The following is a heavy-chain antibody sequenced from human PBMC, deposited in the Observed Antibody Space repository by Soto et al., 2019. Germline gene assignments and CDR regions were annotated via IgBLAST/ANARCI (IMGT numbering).Heavy chain of an antibody. CDR3: ARGGGYCSGGGCYPHELDP. CDR1: GFTVSSDY. D-gene: IGHD2-15*01. CDR2: IFSGGLT. J-gene: IGHJ5*02. Sequence: EVQLVESGGGLIQPGGSLRLSCAASGFTVSSDYMSWVRQAPGKGLEWVSVIFSGGLTRYADSVKGRFTISRDDSENSLYLQMNNVRAEDSAVYYCARGGGYCSGGGCYPHELDPWGQGTLVTVSS. V-gene: IGHV3-53*01.